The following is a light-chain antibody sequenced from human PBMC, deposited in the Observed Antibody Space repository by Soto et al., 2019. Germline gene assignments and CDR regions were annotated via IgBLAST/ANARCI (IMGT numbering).Light chain of an antibody. J-gene: IGLJ3*02. CDR1: SSDVGGYNF. V-gene: IGLV2-14*01. Sequence: QSVLTQPASVSGSPGQSITLSCTGTSSDVGGYNFVSWYQQHPGKAPKLMISEVNNRPSGVSNRFSGSKSGNTASLTISGLQAEDEADYYCSSYTSIAGVFGGGTKLTVL. CDR2: EVN. CDR3: SSYTSIAGV.